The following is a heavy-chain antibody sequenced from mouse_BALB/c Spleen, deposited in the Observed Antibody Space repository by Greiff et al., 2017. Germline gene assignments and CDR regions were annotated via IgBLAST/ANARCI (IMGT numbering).Heavy chain of an antibody. CDR3: ARQSITTPYYYAMDY. J-gene: IGHJ4*01. CDR2: ILPGSGST. D-gene: IGHD1-2*01. V-gene: IGHV1-9*01. CDR1: GYTFSSYW. Sequence: QVQLQQSGAELMKPGASVKISCKATGYTFSSYWIEWVKQRPGHGLEWIGEILPGSGSTNYNEKFKGKATLTVDKSSSTAYMQLKSLTSEDSAVYYCARQSITTPYYYAMDYWGQGTSVTVSS.